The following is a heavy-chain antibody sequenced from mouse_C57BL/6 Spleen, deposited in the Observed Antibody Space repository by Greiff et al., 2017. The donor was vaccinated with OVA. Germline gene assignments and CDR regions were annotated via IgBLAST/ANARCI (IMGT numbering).Heavy chain of an antibody. CDR3: ARGGRAEDY. CDR2: IDPSDSYT. J-gene: IGHJ2*01. Sequence: QVQLQQPGAELVRPGTSVKLSCKASGYTFTSYWMHWVKQRPGQGLEWIGVIDPSDSYTNYNQKFKGKATLTVDTSSSTAYMQLSSLTSEDSAVYYCARGGRAEDYWGQGTTLTVSS. CDR1: GYTFTSYW. D-gene: IGHD3-1*01. V-gene: IGHV1-59*01.